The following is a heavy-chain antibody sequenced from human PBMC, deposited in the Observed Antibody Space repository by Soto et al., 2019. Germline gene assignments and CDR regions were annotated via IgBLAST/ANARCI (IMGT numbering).Heavy chain of an antibody. V-gene: IGHV4-59*02. CDR1: GDSVTNYF. CDR2: IYHGGRT. J-gene: IGHJ4*02. CDR3: ARDTGYCTNGVCPIYDF. D-gene: IGHD2-8*01. Sequence: SETLSLTFTVSGDSVTNYFWSWMRQPPGTGLEWIGHIYHGGRTNYGPSLRRRVTMSLDSSKNQFSLNLSSVTAADTDVYFCARDTGYCTNGVCPIYDFWGQGLLDTVSS.